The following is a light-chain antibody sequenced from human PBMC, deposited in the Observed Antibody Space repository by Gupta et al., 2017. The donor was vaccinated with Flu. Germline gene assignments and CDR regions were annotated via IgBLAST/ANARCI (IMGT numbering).Light chain of an antibody. V-gene: IGKV1-33*01. CDR1: QDIGNY. CDR3: QQRAS. Sequence: DIQMTQSPSSLYASVGDRVTITCQASQDIGNYLNWYQQKPGKAPRLLIYDASYLETGVPSRFSGSRSVTDVTFTISSLHPEDIATYYCQQRASFGQGTKLDIK. J-gene: IGKJ2*03. CDR2: DAS.